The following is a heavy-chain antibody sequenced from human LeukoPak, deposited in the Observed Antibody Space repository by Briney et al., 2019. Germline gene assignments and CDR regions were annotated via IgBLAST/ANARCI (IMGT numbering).Heavy chain of an antibody. CDR3: ARDAGHQLSRRNYYAMDV. D-gene: IGHD2-2*01. V-gene: IGHV4-39*07. CDR1: GGSISSSSYY. CDR2: IYYGGST. Sequence: SETLSLTCTVSGGSISSSSYYWGWIRQPPGKGLEWIGSIYYGGSTYYNSSLKSRVTISVDISKNQFSLKVSPVTAADTAVYYCARDAGHQLSRRNYYAMDVWGQGTTVTVSS. J-gene: IGHJ6*02.